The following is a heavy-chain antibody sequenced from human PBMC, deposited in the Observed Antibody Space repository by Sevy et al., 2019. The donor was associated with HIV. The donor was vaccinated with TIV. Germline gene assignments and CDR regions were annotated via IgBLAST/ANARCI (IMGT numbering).Heavy chain of an antibody. V-gene: IGHV3-48*02. CDR2: ISSSSSAM. CDR1: GFTFSSYS. CDR3: ARDGLTYYYDTSGYYYWNAFDI. D-gene: IGHD3-22*01. J-gene: IGHJ3*02. Sequence: GGSLRLSCAASGFTFSSYSMNWVRQAPGRGLEWVSYISSSSSAMYYADSVKGRFTISRDNAKNSLYLKMNSLRDEDTAVYYCARDGLTYYYDTSGYYYWNAFDIWGQWTMVTDSS.